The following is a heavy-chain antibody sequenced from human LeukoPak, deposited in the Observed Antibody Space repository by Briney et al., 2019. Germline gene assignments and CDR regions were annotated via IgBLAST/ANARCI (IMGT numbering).Heavy chain of an antibody. Sequence: SETLSLTCTVSGDSISSYFWSWIRQPAGKGPEWIGRIYASGNTNYNPSLKSRVTMPVDTSKNQFSLRLSSVTAADTAVYYCARDRSPYHYGSGSYYFDYWGQGTLVTVSS. V-gene: IGHV4-4*07. J-gene: IGHJ4*02. CDR1: GDSISSYF. CDR2: IYASGNT. D-gene: IGHD3-10*01. CDR3: ARDRSPYHYGSGSYYFDY.